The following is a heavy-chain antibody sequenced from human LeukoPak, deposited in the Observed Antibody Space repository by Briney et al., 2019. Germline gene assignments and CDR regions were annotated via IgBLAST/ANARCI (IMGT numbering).Heavy chain of an antibody. Sequence: GGSLRLSCAASGSPFSSYAMHWVRQAPGKGLDWVAVISYDGINKYYADSVKGRFTISRDNSKNTLYLQMDSLRAEDTAVYYCARDPYCSSITCHGAFDIWGPGTMVTVSS. J-gene: IGHJ3*02. CDR3: ARDPYCSSITCHGAFDI. V-gene: IGHV3-30-3*01. D-gene: IGHD2-2*01. CDR1: GSPFSSYA. CDR2: ISYDGINK.